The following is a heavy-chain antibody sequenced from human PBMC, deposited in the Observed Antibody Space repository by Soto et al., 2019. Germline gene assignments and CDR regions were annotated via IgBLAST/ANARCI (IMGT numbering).Heavy chain of an antibody. D-gene: IGHD3-10*01. CDR3: ARGPIGRLIDY. V-gene: IGHV3-13*01. Sequence: GSLRLSCAASGFTFSSYDMHWVRQATGKGLEWVSAIGTAGDTYYPGSVKGRFTISRENAKNSLYLQMNSLRAGDTAVYYCARGPIGRLIDYRGQGTLVTVSS. J-gene: IGHJ4*02. CDR2: IGTAGDT. CDR1: GFTFSSYD.